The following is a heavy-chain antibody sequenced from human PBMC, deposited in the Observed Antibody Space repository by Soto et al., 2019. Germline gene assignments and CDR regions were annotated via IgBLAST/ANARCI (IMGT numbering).Heavy chain of an antibody. CDR2: ISGSGDST. D-gene: IGHD6-19*01. CDR1: GFTFSTYA. Sequence: EVQLLESGGGLVQPGGSLRLSCAASGFTFSTYAMNWVRQAPGKGLEWVSGISGSGDSTYYADSVKGRFTVSRDNSKYTLYLQMNSLRAEDTAVFYCAKERSSGWSLDYWGQGTLVTVSS. J-gene: IGHJ4*02. V-gene: IGHV3-23*01. CDR3: AKERSSGWSLDY.